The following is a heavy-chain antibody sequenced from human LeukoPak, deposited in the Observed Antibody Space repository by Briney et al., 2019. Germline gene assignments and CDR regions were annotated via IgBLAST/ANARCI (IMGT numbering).Heavy chain of an antibody. J-gene: IGHJ4*02. Sequence: PGGSLRLSCAASGFTFSSYAMSWVRQAPGKGLEWVSGISGSGGSTYYADSVKGRFTISRDNSKNTLYLQMNSLRAEDTAVYYCAKARGYGNMPSDYWGQGTLVTVSS. CDR2: ISGSGGST. CDR1: GFTFSSYA. D-gene: IGHD2-15*01. V-gene: IGHV3-23*01. CDR3: AKARGYGNMPSDY.